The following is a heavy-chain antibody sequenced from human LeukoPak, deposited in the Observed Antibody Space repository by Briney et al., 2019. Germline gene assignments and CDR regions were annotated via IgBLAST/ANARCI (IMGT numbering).Heavy chain of an antibody. CDR2: INYSGST. J-gene: IGHJ3*02. CDR1: GGSITGYY. Sequence: SETLSLTCTVFGGSITGYYWSWIRQSPGKGLEWIGYINYSGSTNYDPSLKSRVTISVDTSKNQFSLKLSSVTAADTAVYFCARDPLSTNDFDIWGQGTMVTVSS. CDR3: ARDPLSTNDFDI. V-gene: IGHV4-59*01. D-gene: IGHD1-1*01.